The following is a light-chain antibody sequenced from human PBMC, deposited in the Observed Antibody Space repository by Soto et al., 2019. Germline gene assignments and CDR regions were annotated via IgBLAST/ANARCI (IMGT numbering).Light chain of an antibody. V-gene: IGKV1-9*01. J-gene: IGKJ5*01. CDR2: AAS. CDR3: QHLDSYST. Sequence: DIQLTQSPSFLSASVGDRVTITCRASQGISSYLAWYQQKPGKAPKLLIYAASTLQSGGPSRFSGSGSGTEFTLTIRSRQPEDFATYYCQHLDSYSTFGQGTRLEIK. CDR1: QGISSY.